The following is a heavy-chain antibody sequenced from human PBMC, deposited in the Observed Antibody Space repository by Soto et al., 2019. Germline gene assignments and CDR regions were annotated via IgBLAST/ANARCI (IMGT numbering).Heavy chain of an antibody. V-gene: IGHV5-51*01. CDR3: ARLPDYCGGECYARY. D-gene: IGHD2-21*01. J-gene: IGHJ4*02. CDR2: IYPGDSDT. Sequence: EVQLVQSGAEVKKPGESLKISCKSSGYSFISYWIGWVRQMPGKGLEWMGIIYPGDSDTRYSPSFQGQVTISADKSITTVYLQWSSLKASDTAMYYCARLPDYCGGECYARYWGQGTLVTVSS. CDR1: GYSFISYW.